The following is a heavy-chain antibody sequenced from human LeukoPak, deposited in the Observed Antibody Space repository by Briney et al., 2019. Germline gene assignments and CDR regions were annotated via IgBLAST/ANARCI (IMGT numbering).Heavy chain of an antibody. Sequence: ASVKVSCKVSGYALTELSMHWVRQAPGKGLEWMGGFDPEDGETIYAQKFQGRVTITADESTSTAYMELSSLRSEDTAVYYCAILGTTMRLEYYYYYMDVWGKGTTVTISS. CDR3: AILGTTMRLEYYYYYMDV. J-gene: IGHJ6*03. CDR1: GYALTELS. D-gene: IGHD5-12*01. V-gene: IGHV1-24*01. CDR2: FDPEDGET.